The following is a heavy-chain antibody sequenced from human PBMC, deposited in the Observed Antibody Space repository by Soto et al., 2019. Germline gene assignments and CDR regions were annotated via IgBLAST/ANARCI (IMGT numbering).Heavy chain of an antibody. J-gene: IGHJ6*02. D-gene: IGHD5-12*01. CDR3: AREGVATYYYYGMDD. CDR1: GYTFTRSG. CDR2: ISTYNGDT. Sequence: ASVKVSCKASGYTFTRSGISWVRQAPGQGLEWMGWISTYNGDTNYAQTFQGRVTMTTDTSTSTVHMEVRSLRSDDTAVYYCAREGVATYYYYGMDDGGQGTTVTVAS. V-gene: IGHV1-18*01.